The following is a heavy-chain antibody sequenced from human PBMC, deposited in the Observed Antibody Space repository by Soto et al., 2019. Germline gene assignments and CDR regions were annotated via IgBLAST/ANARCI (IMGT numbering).Heavy chain of an antibody. CDR2: IRSKAYGGTT. V-gene: IGHV3-49*03. CDR1: GFTFVDYA. CDR3: TRDMVRQAALAYYYGMDV. Sequence: GGSLRLSCTASGFTFVDYAMSWFRQAPGKGLEWVGFIRSKAYGGTTEYAASVKGRFTISRDDSKSIAYLQMNSLKTEDTAVYYCTRDMVRQAALAYYYGMDVWGQGTTVTVSS. J-gene: IGHJ6*02. D-gene: IGHD6-6*01.